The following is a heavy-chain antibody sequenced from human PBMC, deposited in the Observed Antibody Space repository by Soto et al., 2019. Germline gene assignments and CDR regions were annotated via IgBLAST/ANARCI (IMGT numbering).Heavy chain of an antibody. CDR2: IYHTGTT. CDR1: GASITGSDW. D-gene: IGHD3-22*01. J-gene: IGHJ4*02. CDR3: VRMSVVGYFDY. V-gene: IGHV4-4*02. Sequence: EMRKTSETLSLTCTVSGASITGSDWWRWVRQTPEKGLEWIGEIYHTGTTNYHPSLKSRVTISQDKSKNQFSLNLTSVTAADTAVYSCVRMSVVGYFDYWGRGSLVTVSS.